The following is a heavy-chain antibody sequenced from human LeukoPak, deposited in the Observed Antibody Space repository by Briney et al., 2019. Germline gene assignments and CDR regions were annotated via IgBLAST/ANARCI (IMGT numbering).Heavy chain of an antibody. V-gene: IGHV3-23*01. CDR1: GFTFSSYA. J-gene: IGHJ4*02. CDR3: AKGGHSSSWYSFDY. Sequence: GGSLRLPCAASGFTFSSYAMSWVRQAPGKGLEWVSAISGSGGSTYYADSVKGRFTISRDNSKNTLYLQMNSLRAEDTAVYYCAKGGHSSSWYSFDYWGQGTLVTVSS. CDR2: ISGSGGST. D-gene: IGHD6-13*01.